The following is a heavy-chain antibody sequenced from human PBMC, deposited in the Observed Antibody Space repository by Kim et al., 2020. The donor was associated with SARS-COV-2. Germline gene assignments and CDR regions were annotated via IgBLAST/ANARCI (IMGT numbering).Heavy chain of an antibody. J-gene: IGHJ6*02. CDR1: GFTFSSYG. V-gene: IGHV3-30*18. D-gene: IGHD2-15*01. CDR2: ISYDGSNK. Sequence: GGSLRLSCAASGFTFSSYGMHWVRQAPGKGLEWVAVISYDGSNKYYADSVKGRFTISRDNSKNTLYLQMNSLRAEDTAVYYCAKERCSGGSCYRPIYYYYGMDVWGQGTTVTVSS. CDR3: AKERCSGGSCYRPIYYYYGMDV.